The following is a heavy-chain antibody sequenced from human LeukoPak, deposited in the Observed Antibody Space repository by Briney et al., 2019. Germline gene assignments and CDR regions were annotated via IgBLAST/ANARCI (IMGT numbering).Heavy chain of an antibody. CDR2: IYTSGST. J-gene: IGHJ4*02. V-gene: IGHV4-4*07. CDR3: ARDNYDTSAYYYYMDY. CDR1: GGSISTYY. Sequence: PSETLSLTCTVSGGSISTYYWSWIRQPAGKGLEWMGHIYTSGSTNYNPSLKSRVTMSVDTSKNQFSLKLSSVTAADTAVYYCARDNYDTSAYYYYMDYWGQGTLVTVSS. D-gene: IGHD3-22*01.